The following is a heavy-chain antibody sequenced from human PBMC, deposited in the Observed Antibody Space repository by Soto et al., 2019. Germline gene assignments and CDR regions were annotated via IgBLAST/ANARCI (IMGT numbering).Heavy chain of an antibody. Sequence: GESLKISCKGSGYSFTSYWISWLRQMPGKGLEWMGRIDPSDSYTNYSPSFQGHVTISADKSISTAYLQWSSLKASDTAMYYCASNDRNSYGMHVWGQATTVTVSS. CDR1: GYSFTSYW. CDR3: ASNDRNSYGMHV. CDR2: IDPSDSYT. J-gene: IGHJ6*02. D-gene: IGHD1-1*01. V-gene: IGHV5-10-1*01.